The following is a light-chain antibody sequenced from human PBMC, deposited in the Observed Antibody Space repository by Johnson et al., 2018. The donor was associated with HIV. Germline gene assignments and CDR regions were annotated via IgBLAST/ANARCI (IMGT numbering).Light chain of an antibody. V-gene: IGLV1-51*01. Sequence: QSVLTQPPSVSAAPGQKVTISCSGSSSNIGNNYVSWYQQLPGTAPKLLIYDNNKRPSGITDRFSASKSGTSATLAITALQTGDEADYYCGAWDSGLTAHFVFGTGTKITVL. J-gene: IGLJ1*01. CDR3: GAWDSGLTAHFV. CDR2: DNN. CDR1: SSNIGNNY.